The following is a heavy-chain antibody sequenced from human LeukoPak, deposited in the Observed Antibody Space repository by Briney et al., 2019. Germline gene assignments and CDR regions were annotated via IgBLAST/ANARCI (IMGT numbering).Heavy chain of an antibody. J-gene: IGHJ4*02. V-gene: IGHV3-11*01. CDR3: ARVEVAFYGPYYFDY. D-gene: IGHD2/OR15-2a*01. Sequence: AGGSLRLSCAASGFTFSDYYMSWIRQAPGKGLEWVSYISSSGSTIYYADSVKGRFTISRDNAKNSLYLQMNSLRAEDTAVYYCARVEVAFYGPYYFDYWGQGTLVTVSS. CDR1: GFTFSDYY. CDR2: ISSSGSTI.